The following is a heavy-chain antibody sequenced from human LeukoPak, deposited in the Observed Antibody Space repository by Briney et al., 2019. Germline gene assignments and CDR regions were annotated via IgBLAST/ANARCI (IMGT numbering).Heavy chain of an antibody. CDR1: GGSISSGGYY. V-gene: IGHV4-31*03. CDR2: IYYSGST. Sequence: SETLSLTCTVSGGSISSGGYYWSWIRQHPGKGLEWIGYIYYSGSTYYNPSLKSRVTISVDTSKNQFSLKLSSVTAADTAVYYCARTYSGYDFDYWGQGTLVTVSS. D-gene: IGHD5-12*01. J-gene: IGHJ4*02. CDR3: ARTYSGYDFDY.